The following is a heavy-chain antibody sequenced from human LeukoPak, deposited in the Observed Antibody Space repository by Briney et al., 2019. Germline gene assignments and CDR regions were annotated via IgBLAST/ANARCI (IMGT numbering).Heavy chain of an antibody. CDR3: ARALTDYSQLPSDAFDI. D-gene: IGHD1-1*01. V-gene: IGHV7-4-1*02. J-gene: IGHJ3*02. CDR1: GYTFTSYA. Sequence: GASVKVSCKASGYTFTSYAMNWVQQAPGQGLEWMGWINTNTGNPTYAQGFTGRFVFSLDTSVSTAYLQISSLKAEDTAVYYCARALTDYSQLPSDAFDIWGQGTMVTVSS. CDR2: INTNTGNP.